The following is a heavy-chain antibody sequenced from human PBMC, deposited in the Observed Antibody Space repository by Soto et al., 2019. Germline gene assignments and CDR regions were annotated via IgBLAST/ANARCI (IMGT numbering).Heavy chain of an antibody. D-gene: IGHD6-13*01. CDR1: GVSISSGAYY. CDR2: IYNSGNT. J-gene: IGHJ4*02. CDR3: ATLADYGSSWLVDS. Sequence: SETLSLTCTVSGVSISSGAYYWSWIRQTPGKGLEWIGYIYNSGNTYYNPSLRSRVFMSADTSKNQFSLHLSSVTAADTAVYYCATLADYGSSWLVDSWGQGTLVTVSS. V-gene: IGHV4-30-4*01.